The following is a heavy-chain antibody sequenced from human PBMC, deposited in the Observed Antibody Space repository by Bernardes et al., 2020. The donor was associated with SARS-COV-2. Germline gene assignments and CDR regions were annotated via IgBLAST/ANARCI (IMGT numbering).Heavy chain of an antibody. D-gene: IGHD3-3*01. V-gene: IGHV1-2*02. CDR3: ARLGVTIFGVVAVDGMDV. Sequence: ASVKVSCKASGYTFTGYYMHWVRQAPGQGLEWMGWISPNSGGTNYAQKFQGRVTMTLDTSISTAYMGLSRLRSDDTAVYYCARLGVTIFGVVAVDGMDVWGQGTTVTVSS. CDR1: GYTFTGYY. CDR2: ISPNSGGT. J-gene: IGHJ6*02.